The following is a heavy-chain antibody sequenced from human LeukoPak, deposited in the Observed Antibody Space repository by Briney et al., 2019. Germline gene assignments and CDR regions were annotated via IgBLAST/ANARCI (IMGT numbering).Heavy chain of an antibody. CDR1: GFTFSGYW. V-gene: IGHV3-74*01. CDR3: AKGAAGGGGVTNYYYYYMDV. CDR2: SNGEGSST. Sequence: GALRLSCAASGFTFSGYWMHWVRPAPGKGLVWVSRSNGEGSSTTYADSVKGRFIISRDNAKNSLYLQMNRLRAEDAAVYYCAKGAAGGGGVTNYYYYYMDVWGKGTTVTVSS. J-gene: IGHJ6*03. D-gene: IGHD3-3*01.